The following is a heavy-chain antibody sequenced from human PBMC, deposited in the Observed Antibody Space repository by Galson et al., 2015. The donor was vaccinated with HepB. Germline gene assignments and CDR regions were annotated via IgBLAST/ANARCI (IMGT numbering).Heavy chain of an antibody. D-gene: IGHD6-19*01. Sequence: SLRLSCAASGFTFSGSTMHWVRQASGKGLEWVGRIRTKANSYATAYAASVRGRFIISRDDSENTAYLQMNGLKTEDTAVYYCIGTQWLAGRRYNYWGQGTLVTVSS. CDR1: GFTFSGST. CDR3: IGTQWLAGRRYNY. CDR2: IRTKANSYAT. V-gene: IGHV3-73*01. J-gene: IGHJ4*02.